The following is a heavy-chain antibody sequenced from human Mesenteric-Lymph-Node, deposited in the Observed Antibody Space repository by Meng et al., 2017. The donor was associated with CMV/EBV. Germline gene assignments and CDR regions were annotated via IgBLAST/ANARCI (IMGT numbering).Heavy chain of an antibody. D-gene: IGHD7-27*01. J-gene: IGHJ6*02. CDR3: ARGWGFSMDV. CDR1: GYTFTDHY. Sequence: ASVKVSCKASGYTFTDHYLYWVRRAPGQGLEWMGIINPSGGGTNYAQKFQGRVAMTRNSSISTAYMELSSLRSEDTAVYYCARGWGFSMDVWGQGTTVTVSS. CDR2: INPSGGGT. V-gene: IGHV1-46*01.